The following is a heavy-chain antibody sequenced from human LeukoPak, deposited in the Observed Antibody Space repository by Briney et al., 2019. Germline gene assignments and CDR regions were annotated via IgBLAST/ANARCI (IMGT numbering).Heavy chain of an antibody. CDR3: AKGGTDVLLWFGELRGAYYFDY. V-gene: IGHV3-23*01. CDR2: ISGSGGST. Sequence: GGSLRLSCAASGFTFSSYAMSWVRQAPGKGLEWVSAISGSGGSTYYADSVKGRFTISRDNSKNTLYLQMNSLRAEDTAVYYCAKGGTDVLLWFGELRGAYYFDYCGQGTLVTVSS. J-gene: IGHJ4*02. D-gene: IGHD3-10*01. CDR1: GFTFSSYA.